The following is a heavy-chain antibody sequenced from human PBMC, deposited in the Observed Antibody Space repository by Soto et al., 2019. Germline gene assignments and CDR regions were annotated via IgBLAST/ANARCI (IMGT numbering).Heavy chain of an antibody. CDR2: ILYDGGEK. J-gene: IGHJ6*02. CDR3: ACIFSGGYSYGFYYYGMDV. V-gene: IGHV3-30*03. CDR1: GFTFSRYG. Sequence: GGSLRLSCAASGFTFSRYGMHWVRQAPGKGLDWVAVILYDGGEKYYADSVKGRFTISRDNSKNTLHLQMNSLRVEDTAVYYCACIFSGGYSYGFYYYGMDVWGQGTTVTVSS. D-gene: IGHD5-18*01.